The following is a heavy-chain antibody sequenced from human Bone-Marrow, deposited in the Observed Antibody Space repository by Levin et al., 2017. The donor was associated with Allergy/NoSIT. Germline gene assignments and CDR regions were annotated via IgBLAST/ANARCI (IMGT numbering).Heavy chain of an antibody. CDR1: GFTFSSYA. CDR2: ISGSGEST. J-gene: IGHJ6*04. D-gene: IGHD3-3*01. Sequence: GGSLRLSCAGSGFTFSSYAMSWVRQAPGTGLEWVSGISGSGESTYYAASVKGRFTISRDNSKNTLYLQMNSLRAEDTAVYYCAKGPTSGVVSRRLDVWGKGTTVTVSS. CDR3: AKGPTSGVVSRRLDV. V-gene: IGHV3-23*01.